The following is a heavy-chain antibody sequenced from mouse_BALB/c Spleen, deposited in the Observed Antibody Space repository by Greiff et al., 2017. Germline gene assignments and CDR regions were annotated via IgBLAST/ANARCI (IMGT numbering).Heavy chain of an antibody. V-gene: IGHV4-1*02. CDR3: ARVRYDEGYFDY. D-gene: IGHD2-14*01. J-gene: IGHJ2*01. CDR2: INPDSSTI. CDR1: GFAFSRYW. Sequence: EVQRVESGGGLVQPGGSLKLSCAASGFAFSRYWMCWVRQAPGKGLEWIGEINPDSSTINYTQSLKDKFIISRDNAKNTLYLQMSKVRSEDTALYYSARVRYDEGYFDYWGQGTTLTVSA.